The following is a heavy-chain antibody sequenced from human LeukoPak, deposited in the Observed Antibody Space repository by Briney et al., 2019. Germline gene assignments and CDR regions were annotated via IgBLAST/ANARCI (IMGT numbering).Heavy chain of an antibody. J-gene: IGHJ4*02. V-gene: IGHV1-2*02. D-gene: IGHD1/OR15-1a*01. Sequence: ASVKVSCKASGYTLTDYYIHWVRQAPGQGLEWMGWINPNRGDTTYAQKFQSRVTMTRDTSINSAYMDLSRLNSDDTAVYFCAREEQYNNFFDYWGQGTLVTVSS. CDR2: INPNRGDT. CDR1: GYTLTDYY. CDR3: AREEQYNNFFDY.